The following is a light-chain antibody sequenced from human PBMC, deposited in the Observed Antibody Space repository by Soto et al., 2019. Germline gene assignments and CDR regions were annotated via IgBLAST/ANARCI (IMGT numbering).Light chain of an antibody. J-gene: IGKJ1*01. CDR1: QNINSR. CDR2: EAS. V-gene: IGKV1-5*03. Sequence: DIQMTQSPSTLPASVGDRVTITCRASQNINSRLAWYQQKPGKAPNLLIYEASSLQTGVPSRFSGSGSGTEFTLTISSLQPDDFATFYCQQYSTYSRAFGQGTKVEI. CDR3: QQYSTYSRA.